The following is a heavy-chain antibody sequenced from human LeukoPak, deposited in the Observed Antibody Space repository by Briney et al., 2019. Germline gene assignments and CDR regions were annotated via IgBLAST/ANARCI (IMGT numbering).Heavy chain of an antibody. Sequence: GGSLRLSCAASGFTLSSYDMHWVRQAPGKGLEWVAVISYDGSNKYYADSVKGRFTISRDNSKNTLFLQMNSLRAEDTAVYYCASSIDYGDYAFDYWGQGTLVTVSS. CDR2: ISYDGSNK. J-gene: IGHJ4*02. CDR3: ASSIDYGDYAFDY. CDR1: GFTLSSYD. V-gene: IGHV3-30*03. D-gene: IGHD4-17*01.